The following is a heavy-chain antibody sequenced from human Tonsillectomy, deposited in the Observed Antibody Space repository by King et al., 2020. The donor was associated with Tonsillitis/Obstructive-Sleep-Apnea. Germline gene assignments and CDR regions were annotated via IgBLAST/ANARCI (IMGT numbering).Heavy chain of an antibody. D-gene: IGHD2-8*01. CDR1: GESFSGYY. J-gene: IGHJ4*02. CDR2: INHSGST. V-gene: IGHV4-34*01. CDR3: ARGIVLMVYATFDY. Sequence: VQLQQWGAGLLKPSETLSLTCAVYGESFSGYYWSWIRQPPGKGLEWIGEINHSGSTNYNPSLKSRVTISVDTSKTQFSLKLSSATAADTAVYYCARGIVLMVYATFDYWGQGTLVTVSS.